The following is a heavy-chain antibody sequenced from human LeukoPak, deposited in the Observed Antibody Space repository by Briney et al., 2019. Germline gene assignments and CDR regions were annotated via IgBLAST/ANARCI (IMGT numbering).Heavy chain of an antibody. CDR3: ARGVDGGNSDWLDP. CDR2: IIPILGIA. V-gene: IGHV1-69*04. D-gene: IGHD2-21*02. Sequence: SVKVSCKASGGTFSSYAISWVRQAPRQGLEWMGRIIPILGIANYAQKFEGRVTITADKSTSTAYMELSSLRSEDTAVYYCARGVDGGNSDWLDPSGQGTLVTVSS. CDR1: GGTFSSYA. J-gene: IGHJ5*02.